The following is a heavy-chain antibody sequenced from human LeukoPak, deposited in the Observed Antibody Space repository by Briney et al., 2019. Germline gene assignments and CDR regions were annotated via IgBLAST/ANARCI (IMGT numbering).Heavy chain of an antibody. V-gene: IGHV1-18*01. CDR3: ARDSGRSTMIEGGGLNSAFDI. Sequence: GASVKVSCKASGYTFTNYGISWVRQAPGQGLEWMGWISAYNGNTHYAQKLQGRVTMTTDTSTSTAYMELRSLRSDDTAVYYCARDSGRSTMIEGGGLNSAFDIWGQGTMVTVSS. D-gene: IGHD3-22*01. CDR2: ISAYNGNT. J-gene: IGHJ3*02. CDR1: GYTFTNYG.